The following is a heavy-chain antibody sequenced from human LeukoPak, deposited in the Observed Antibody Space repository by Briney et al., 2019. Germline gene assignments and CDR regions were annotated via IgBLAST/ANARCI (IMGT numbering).Heavy chain of an antibody. V-gene: IGHV3-11*04. J-gene: IGHJ4*02. CDR2: ISSSGNTK. CDR3: ARDGGLVRGVIIRGDYFDY. CDR1: GFTFSDYY. D-gene: IGHD3-10*01. Sequence: GGSLRLSCAASGFTFSDYYMSWIRQAPGKGLEWVSYISSSGNTKYYADSVKGRFTISRDNAKNSLYLQMNSLRAEDTAVYYCARDGGLVRGVIIRGDYFDYWGQGTLVTVSS.